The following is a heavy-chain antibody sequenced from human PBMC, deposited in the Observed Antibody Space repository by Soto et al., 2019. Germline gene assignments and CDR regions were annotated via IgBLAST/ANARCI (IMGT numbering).Heavy chain of an antibody. J-gene: IGHJ6*02. CDR1: GFTFSDYY. Sequence: QVQLVESGGGLVKPGGSLRLSCAASGFTFSDYYMSWIRQAPVKGLEWVSYISSSGSTIYYAHSVKGRFTISRENAKNSLYLQINSLRSEDTAVYYCARDYAIFGVVIIGYYYYYGMDVWGQGTTGTVSS. CDR3: ARDYAIFGVVIIGYYYYYGMDV. V-gene: IGHV3-11*01. D-gene: IGHD3-3*01. CDR2: ISSSGSTI.